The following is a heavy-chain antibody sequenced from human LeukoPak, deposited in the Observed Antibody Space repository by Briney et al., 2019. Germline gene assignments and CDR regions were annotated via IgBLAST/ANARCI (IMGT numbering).Heavy chain of an antibody. Sequence: PGGSLRLSCSASGFTFSSSSMSWVRQAPGKGLEWVSVIYSGGSTYYADSVKGRFTISRDNSKNTLYLQMNSLRAEDTAVYYCARNYYDSSGYSDYWGQGTLVTVSS. CDR3: ARNYYDSSGYSDY. D-gene: IGHD3-22*01. J-gene: IGHJ4*02. CDR1: GFTFSSSS. V-gene: IGHV3-53*01. CDR2: IYSGGST.